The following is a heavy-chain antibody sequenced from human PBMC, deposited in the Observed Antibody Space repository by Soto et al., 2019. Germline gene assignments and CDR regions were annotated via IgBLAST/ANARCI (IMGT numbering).Heavy chain of an antibody. CDR2: IDSSGEK. J-gene: IGHJ5*02. CDR1: GLSITDSEMG. Sequence: QVTLKESGPVLVKPTETLTLRCTVSGLSITDSEMGVSWIRQPPGKALEWLAHIDSSGEKSYRTFLKSRLTISKDTSKSHIVLITTTIDPADTATYYCARRHLAVAVSPWFDPWGQVILVTVSS. V-gene: IGHV2-26*01. CDR3: ARRHLAVAVSPWFDP. D-gene: IGHD3-16*01.